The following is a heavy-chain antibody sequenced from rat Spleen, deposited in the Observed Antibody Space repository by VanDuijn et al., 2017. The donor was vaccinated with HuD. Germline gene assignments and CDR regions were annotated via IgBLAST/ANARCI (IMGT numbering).Heavy chain of an antibody. CDR1: GFTFSDFV. V-gene: IGHV5-17*01. D-gene: IGHD1-11*01. J-gene: IGHJ3*01. CDR2: IIYDSSNT. Sequence: EVQLVESGGDLVQPGRSLKLSCAASGFTFSDFVMAWVRQAPKKGLEWVATIIYDSSNTFYRDSVKGRFTISRDKAQSTLYLQMDSLRSEDTAIYYCTRLGGGYSEPSFAYWGQGTLVSVSS. CDR3: TRLGGGYSEPSFAY.